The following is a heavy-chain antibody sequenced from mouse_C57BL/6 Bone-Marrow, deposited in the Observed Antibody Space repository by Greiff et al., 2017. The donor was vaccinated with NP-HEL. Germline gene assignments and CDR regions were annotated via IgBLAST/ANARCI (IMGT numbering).Heavy chain of an antibody. V-gene: IGHV7-1*01. CDR3: ARDAHYYGSRFAY. CDR2: SRHKANDYTT. Sequence: EVNLVESGGGLVQSGRSLRLSCATSGFTFSDFYMEWVRQAPGKGLEWIAASRHKANDYTTEYSSSVKGRFIVSRDTSQSILYLQMDALGDEATAIYYCARDAHYYGSRFAYWGQGTLVTVSA. J-gene: IGHJ3*01. CDR1: GFTFSDFY. D-gene: IGHD1-1*01.